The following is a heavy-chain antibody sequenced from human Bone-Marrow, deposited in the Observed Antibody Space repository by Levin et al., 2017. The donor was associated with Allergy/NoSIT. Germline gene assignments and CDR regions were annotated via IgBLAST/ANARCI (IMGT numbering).Heavy chain of an antibody. D-gene: IGHD3-16*01. Sequence: GESLKISCKASGYTFTNYDMNWLRQASGQGLEWMGSTNPNSGYTTYAQIFQGRVTVTRNTSISTAYMELSSLTSEDTAVYYCARGRGSLGFEYWGQGTLVTVSS. J-gene: IGHJ4*02. CDR3: ARGRGSLGFEY. V-gene: IGHV1-8*01. CDR1: GYTFTNYD. CDR2: TNPNSGYT.